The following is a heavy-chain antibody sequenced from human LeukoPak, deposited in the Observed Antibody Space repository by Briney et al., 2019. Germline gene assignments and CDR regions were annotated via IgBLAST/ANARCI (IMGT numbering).Heavy chain of an antibody. CDR1: GYTFTSYA. Sequence: ASVKVSCKASGYTFTSYAMNWVRQAPGQGLEWMGWINTNTGNPTYAQGFTGRFVFSLDTSVSTAYLQISSLKAEDTAVYYCARDGAGTGTTRWFDPWGQGTLVTVSS. CDR3: ARDGAGTGTTRWFDP. J-gene: IGHJ5*02. V-gene: IGHV7-4-1*02. D-gene: IGHD1-1*01. CDR2: INTNTGNP.